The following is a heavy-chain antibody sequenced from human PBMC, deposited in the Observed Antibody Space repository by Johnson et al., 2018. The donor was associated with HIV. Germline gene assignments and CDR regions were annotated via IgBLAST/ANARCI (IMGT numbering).Heavy chain of an antibody. J-gene: IGHJ3*02. D-gene: IGHD4-17*01. V-gene: IGHV3-48*04. Sequence: EVHLVESGGGLVQPGGSLRLSCAASGFTFSSYAMSWVRQAPGKGLEWVSYISSGGSSIYYADSVKGRFTISRDNAKNTLYLQLNSLRLDDTAVYFCARSTGAFDIWGQGTMVTVSS. CDR3: ARSTGAFDI. CDR2: ISSGGSSI. CDR1: GFTFSSYA.